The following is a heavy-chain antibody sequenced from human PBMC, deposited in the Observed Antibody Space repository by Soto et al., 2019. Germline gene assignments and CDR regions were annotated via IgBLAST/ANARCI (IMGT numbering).Heavy chain of an antibody. CDR2: IYHSGST. D-gene: IGHD3-9*01. J-gene: IGHJ4*02. Sequence: KPXETLSLTCAVSGGSISSGGYSWSWIRQPPGKGLEWIGYIYHSGSTYYNPSLKSRVTISVDRSKNQFSLKLSSVTAADTAVYYCARGITIFPYFDYWGQGPLVTVSS. CDR1: GGSISSGGYS. V-gene: IGHV4-30-2*01. CDR3: ARGITIFPYFDY.